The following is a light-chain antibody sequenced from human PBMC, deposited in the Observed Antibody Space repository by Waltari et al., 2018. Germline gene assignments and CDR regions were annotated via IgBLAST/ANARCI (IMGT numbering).Light chain of an antibody. V-gene: IGLV2-23*02. CDR1: SSYVGRFNL. CDR3: CSNAGRTTVL. Sequence: QSALTQPASVSGSPGQPITISCTGTSSYVGRFNLAPWYQQYPGKAPKLIIYEVSKRPSGLSNRFSGSKSGNTASLTISGLQAEDEADYYCCSNAGRTTVLFGGGTKVTVL. J-gene: IGLJ2*01. CDR2: EVS.